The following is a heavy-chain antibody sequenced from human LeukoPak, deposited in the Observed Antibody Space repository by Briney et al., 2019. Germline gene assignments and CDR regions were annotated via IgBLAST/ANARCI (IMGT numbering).Heavy chain of an antibody. CDR1: GGSISSYY. D-gene: IGHD3-22*01. J-gene: IGHJ5*02. Sequence: SETLSLTXTVSGGSISSYYWSWIRQPPGKGLEWIGYIYYSGSTNYNPSLKSRVTISVDTSKNQFSLKLSSVTAADTVVYYCARATDYYDSSGIDPWGQGTLVTVSS. CDR3: ARATDYYDSSGIDP. CDR2: IYYSGST. V-gene: IGHV4-59*01.